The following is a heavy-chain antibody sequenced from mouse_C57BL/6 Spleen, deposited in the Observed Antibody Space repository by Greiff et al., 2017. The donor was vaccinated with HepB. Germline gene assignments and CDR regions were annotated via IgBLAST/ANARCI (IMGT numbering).Heavy chain of an antibody. Sequence: EVQLQQSGPELVKPGASVKISCKASGYSFTGYYMNWVKQSPEKSLEWIGEINPSTGGTTYNQKFKAKATLTVDKSSSTAYMQLKSLTSEDSAVYYCARGPYDYDEDYAMDYWGQGTSVTVSS. D-gene: IGHD2-4*01. CDR3: ARGPYDYDEDYAMDY. CDR2: INPSTGGT. J-gene: IGHJ4*01. V-gene: IGHV1-42*01. CDR1: GYSFTGYY.